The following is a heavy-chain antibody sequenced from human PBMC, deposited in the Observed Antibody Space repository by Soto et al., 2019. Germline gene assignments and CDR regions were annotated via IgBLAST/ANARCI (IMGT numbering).Heavy chain of an antibody. D-gene: IGHD2-8*01. V-gene: IGHV3-30-3*01. Sequence: PXECLRLSCAASGFTFSRYAMHWVRQAPGEGLEWVAVISRDGSSKYYGDSVKGRFTVSRDNSNNTLYLSMTSLRPDDTAVFYCASSRNGAVPDSINFWGQGTLVTVSS. J-gene: IGHJ4*02. CDR2: ISRDGSSK. CDR1: GFTFSRYA. CDR3: ASSRNGAVPDSINF.